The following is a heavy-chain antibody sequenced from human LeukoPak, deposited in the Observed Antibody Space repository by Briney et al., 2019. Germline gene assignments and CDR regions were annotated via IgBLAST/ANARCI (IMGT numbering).Heavy chain of an antibody. CDR3: ARTRITIFGVVIPDAFDI. Sequence: SETLSLTCTVSGGSISSYYWSWIRQPPGKGLEWIGYIYYSGSTNYNPSLKSRVTISVDTSKNQFSLKLSSVTAADTAVYYCARTRITIFGVVIPDAFDIWGQGTMVTVSS. CDR1: GGSISSYY. V-gene: IGHV4-59*01. J-gene: IGHJ3*02. CDR2: IYYSGST. D-gene: IGHD3-3*01.